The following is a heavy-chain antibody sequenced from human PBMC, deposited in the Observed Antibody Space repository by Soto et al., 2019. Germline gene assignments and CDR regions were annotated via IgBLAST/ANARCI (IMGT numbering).Heavy chain of an antibody. J-gene: IGHJ4*02. CDR1: GFTFSDYY. Sequence: QVQLVESGGGLVKPGGSLRLSCAASGFTFSDYYMSWIRQAPGKGLEWVSYISSSSSYTNYADSVKGRITISRDNAKKSLYLQMNSLRAEDTAVYYCASFGGGENEAYWGQGTLVTVSS. CDR3: ASFGGGENEAY. CDR2: ISSSSSYT. D-gene: IGHD3-16*01. V-gene: IGHV3-11*06.